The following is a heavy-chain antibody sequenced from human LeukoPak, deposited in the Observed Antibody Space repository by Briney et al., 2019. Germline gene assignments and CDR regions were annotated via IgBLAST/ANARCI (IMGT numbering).Heavy chain of an antibody. CDR2: ISYDGSNK. CDR3: AKSIYGSGSLGVPWFDP. Sequence: GRSLRLSCAASGFTFSSYGMHWVRQAPGKGLEWVAVISYDGSNKYYADSVKGRFTISRDNSKNTLYLQMNSLRAEDTAVYYCAKSIYGSGSLGVPWFDPWGQGTLVTVSS. D-gene: IGHD3-10*01. J-gene: IGHJ5*02. CDR1: GFTFSSYG. V-gene: IGHV3-30*18.